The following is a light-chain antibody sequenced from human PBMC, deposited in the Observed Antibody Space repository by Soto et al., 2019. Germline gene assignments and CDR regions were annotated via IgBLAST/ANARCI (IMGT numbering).Light chain of an antibody. J-gene: IGLJ2*01. CDR1: SSDVGRYNW. Sequence: QSALTQPRSVSGSPGQSVTISCSGTSSDVGRYNWVSWYQQHPGKAPKLMIYDVTQRPSGVPDRFSASKSGTTASLTISGLQVEDEADYYCCSPGDTHIAVFGGGTKLTVL. CDR3: CSPGDTHIAV. CDR2: DVT. V-gene: IGLV2-11*01.